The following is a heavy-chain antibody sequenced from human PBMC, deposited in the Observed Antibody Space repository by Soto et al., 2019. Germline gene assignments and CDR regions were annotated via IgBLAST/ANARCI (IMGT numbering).Heavy chain of an antibody. CDR1: GFTFSSYD. D-gene: IGHD3-3*01. CDR2: IGTAGDT. CDR3: ARGKGGRSIFGVEGKYMDV. Sequence: GGSLRLSCAASGFTFSSYDMHWVRQATGKGLEWVSAIGTAGDTYYPGSVKGRFTISRENAKNSLYLQMNSLRAGDTAVYYCARGKGGRSIFGVEGKYMDVWGKGTTVTVSS. J-gene: IGHJ6*03. V-gene: IGHV3-13*01.